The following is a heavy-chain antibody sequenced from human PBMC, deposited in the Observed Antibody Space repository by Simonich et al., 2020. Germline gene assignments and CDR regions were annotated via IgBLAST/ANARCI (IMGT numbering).Heavy chain of an antibody. V-gene: IGHV1-24*01. CDR1: GYTFTGYY. CDR2: FDPEDGET. J-gene: IGHJ4*02. CDR3: ATGNLPTTQGGVFDY. D-gene: IGHD5-12*01. Sequence: QVQLVQSGAEVKKPGASVKVSCKASGYTFTGYYMHWVRQAPGKGLEWMGGFDPEDGETIYAQKFQGRVTMTEDTSTDTAYMELSSLRSEDTAVYYCATGNLPTTQGGVFDYWGQGTLVTVSS.